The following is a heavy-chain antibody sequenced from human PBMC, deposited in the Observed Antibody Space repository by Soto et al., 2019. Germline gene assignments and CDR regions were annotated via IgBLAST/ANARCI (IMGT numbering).Heavy chain of an antibody. V-gene: IGHV4-59*08. J-gene: IGHJ5*02. CDR2: IYYSGST. CDR3: ARQGGSFYDFWSGHGDNWFDP. CDR1: GGSITNHY. Sequence: SETLSLTCTVSGGSITNHYCTWIRQPPGKGLEWIGHIYYSGSTNYNPSLKGRVTISIDTSKNQFSLKLSSVTAADTAVYYCARQGGSFYDFWSGHGDNWFDPWGQGTLVTVSS. D-gene: IGHD3-3*01.